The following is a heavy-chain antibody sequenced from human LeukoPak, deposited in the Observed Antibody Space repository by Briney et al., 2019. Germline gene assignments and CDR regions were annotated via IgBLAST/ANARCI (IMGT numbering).Heavy chain of an antibody. CDR3: AKMVEVPSARKPHMDV. V-gene: IGHV3-23*01. D-gene: IGHD2-2*01. CDR1: GFTFSCYG. Sequence: GRSLRLSCAASGFTFSCYGMSWVRQAPGKGLGWVSAISSSGGNTYYADSVRGRFTISRDNSKNTLYLQMNSLKAEDTAVYYCAKMVEVPSARKPHMDVWGKGTTVTVSS. J-gene: IGHJ6*03. CDR2: ISSSGGNT.